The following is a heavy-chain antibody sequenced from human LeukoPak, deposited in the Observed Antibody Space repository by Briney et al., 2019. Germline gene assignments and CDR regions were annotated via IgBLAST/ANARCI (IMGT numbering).Heavy chain of an antibody. J-gene: IGHJ4*02. Sequence: PSETLSLTCIVSGGSISSSSYYWGWIRQPPGKGLEWIGSIYYSGSTYYNPSLKSRVTISVDTSKNQFSLKLSSVTAADTAVYYCARRGQYCSSTSCYPFDYWGQGTLVTVSS. D-gene: IGHD2-2*01. CDR2: IYYSGST. V-gene: IGHV4-39*01. CDR3: ARRGQYCSSTSCYPFDY. CDR1: GGSISSSSYY.